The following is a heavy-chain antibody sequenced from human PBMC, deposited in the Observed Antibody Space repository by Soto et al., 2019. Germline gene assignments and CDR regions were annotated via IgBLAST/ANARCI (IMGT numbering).Heavy chain of an antibody. D-gene: IGHD3-10*02. CDR1: GDSITASYSN. CDR2: FYYSGTT. J-gene: IGHJ4*02. V-gene: IGHV4-39*01. CDR3: AKLVRDDVRRSDLDH. Sequence: SETLSLTCTVSGDSITASYSNWAWIRQPPGKGLEWIGTFYYSGTTSQNPPLRRRITISGDTSRNQCSLNLRSVTAADSGVYYCAKLVRDDVRRSDLDHWGQGTLVTVSS.